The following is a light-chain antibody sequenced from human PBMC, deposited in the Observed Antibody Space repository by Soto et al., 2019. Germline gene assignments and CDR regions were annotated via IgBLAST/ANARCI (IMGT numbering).Light chain of an antibody. J-gene: IGLJ1*01. V-gene: IGLV2-14*01. CDR2: DVS. Sequence: QSVLTQPASVSGSPGQSITISCTGTSSDVGDYNYVSWYQQHPGKAPKLMVYDVSNRPSGVSNRFSASKSGNTASLTISVLQAEDEADYYCSSYTSSSTYVFGTGTKLTVL. CDR3: SSYTSSSTYV. CDR1: SSDVGDYNY.